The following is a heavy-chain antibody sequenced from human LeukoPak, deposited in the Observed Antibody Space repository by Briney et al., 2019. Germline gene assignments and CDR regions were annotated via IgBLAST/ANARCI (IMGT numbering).Heavy chain of an antibody. D-gene: IGHD2-15*01. CDR1: GGTFSSYA. CDR3: ARDRRSYCSGGSCTNDY. CDR2: ISAYNGNT. V-gene: IGHV1-18*01. J-gene: IGHJ4*02. Sequence: ASVKVSCKASGGTFSSYAISWVRQAPGQGLEWMGWISAYNGNTNYAQKLQGRVTMTTDTSTSTAYMELRSLRSDDTAVYYCARDRRSYCSGGSCTNDYWGQGTLVTVSS.